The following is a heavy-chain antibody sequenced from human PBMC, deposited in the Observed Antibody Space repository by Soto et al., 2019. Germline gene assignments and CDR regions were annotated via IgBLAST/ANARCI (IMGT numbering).Heavy chain of an antibody. D-gene: IGHD1-20*01. CDR3: AKSTSYNRNPFDY. CDR1: GFTFSSYA. J-gene: IGHJ4*02. V-gene: IGHV3-23*01. Sequence: GGSLRLSCAASGFTFSSYAMSWVRQSPGKGLEWVSTISGSGGSTYYADSVKGRFTISRDNSKNTLYLQMNSLRAEDTAVYYCAKSTSYNRNPFDYWGQGTLVTVSS. CDR2: ISGSGGST.